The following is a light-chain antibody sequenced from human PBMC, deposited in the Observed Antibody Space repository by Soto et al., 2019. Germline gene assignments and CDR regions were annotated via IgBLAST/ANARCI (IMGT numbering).Light chain of an antibody. CDR3: QQYDTYFRYT. V-gene: IGKV3-15*01. J-gene: IGKJ2*01. CDR1: QSVSSN. CDR2: GTS. Sequence: MTQSPSTLSVSPGEVATLSCRASQSVSSNLAWYQQRRGQAPRLLIYGTSSRATGIPARFSGSGSETEFTLTITSLQSEDFAVYYCQQYDTYFRYTFGQGTKLDIK.